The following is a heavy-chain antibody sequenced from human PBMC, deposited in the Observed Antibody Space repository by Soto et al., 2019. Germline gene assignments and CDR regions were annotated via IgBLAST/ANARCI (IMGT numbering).Heavy chain of an antibody. D-gene: IGHD1-26*01. Sequence: GGSLRLSCAASGFTFSSCVMHWVRQAPGKGLEWVSLIWYDGSNKYYADSVKGRFTISRDNSKNMLFLEVNSLRADDTAVYYCAREVEVGARNFDYWGLGTLVTVSS. CDR1: GFTFSSCV. CDR2: IWYDGSNK. V-gene: IGHV3-33*01. J-gene: IGHJ4*02. CDR3: AREVEVGARNFDY.